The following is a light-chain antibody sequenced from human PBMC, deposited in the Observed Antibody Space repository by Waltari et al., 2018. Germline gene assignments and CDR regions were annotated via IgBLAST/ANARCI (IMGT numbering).Light chain of an antibody. CDR3: SSYSGTNNPVV. J-gene: IGLJ2*01. Sequence: QSALTQPPSASGSPGQSVTISCPGTSSDIGGPNYVSWYQQHPGKAPKLMIYEVFKRPSGVPDRFSGSKSGNTASLTVSGLQAEDEADFYCSSYSGTNNPVVFGGGTRLTVL. V-gene: IGLV2-8*01. CDR2: EVF. CDR1: SSDIGGPNY.